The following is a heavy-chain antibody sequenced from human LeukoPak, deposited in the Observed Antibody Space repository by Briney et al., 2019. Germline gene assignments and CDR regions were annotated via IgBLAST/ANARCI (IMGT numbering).Heavy chain of an antibody. CDR1: GGTFSSYA. J-gene: IGHJ1*01. CDR2: IIPIFGTP. CDR3: ARGLTLIAYCGGDCYREYFQH. V-gene: IGHV1-69*05. D-gene: IGHD2-21*02. Sequence: SVKVSCKASGGTFSSYAIIWVRQAPGQGLEWMGRIIPIFGTPNYAQKFQGRVTITTDESTSSAYMELSSLRSEDTAVYYCARGLTLIAYCGGDCYREYFQHWGQGTLVTVSS.